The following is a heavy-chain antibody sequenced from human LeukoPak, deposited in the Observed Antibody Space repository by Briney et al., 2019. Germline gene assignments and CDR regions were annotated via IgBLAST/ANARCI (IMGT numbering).Heavy chain of an antibody. CDR1: GFTFTSYG. D-gene: IGHD5/OR15-5a*01. Sequence: GGSLRLSCAVSGFTFTSYGMNWVRQAPGKGLEWVSHITGSGGSTYYADSVKGRFTISRDNSKTTLFLQMNSLRAEDTATYYCASLRYDFWGQGTPVTVSS. CDR3: ASLRYDF. V-gene: IGHV3-23*01. J-gene: IGHJ4*02. CDR2: ITGSGGST.